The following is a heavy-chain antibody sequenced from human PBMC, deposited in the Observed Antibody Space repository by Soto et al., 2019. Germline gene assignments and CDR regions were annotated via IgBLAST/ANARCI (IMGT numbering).Heavy chain of an antibody. CDR1: GVSISSGYYF. J-gene: IGHJ4*02. CDR2: IYDSGTT. D-gene: IGHD2-2*01. Sequence: QVQLQAAGPGLVKPSQILSLTCTVSGVSISSGYYFWNWIRQPPGKGLGWIGYIYDSGTTYYNPSLQSRLVMSVDTSKNQFSLTLSAVTAADTAVYYCARQDCRSTTCSDFDSWGQGTLVTVSS. V-gene: IGHV4-30-4*01. CDR3: ARQDCRSTTCSDFDS.